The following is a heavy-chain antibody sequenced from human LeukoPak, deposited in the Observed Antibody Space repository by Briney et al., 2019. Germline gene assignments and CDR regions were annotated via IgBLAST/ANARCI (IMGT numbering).Heavy chain of an antibody. CDR1: GGSISSGSYY. J-gene: IGHJ5*02. D-gene: IGHD5-12*01. V-gene: IGHV4-61*02. CDR2: IYTSGGT. Sequence: PSETLSLTCTVSGGSISSGSYYWSWIRQPAGKGLEWIGRIYTSGGTNYNPSLKSRVTISVDTSKNQFSLKLISVTAADTAVYYCARPRYGGYLTWGQGTLATVSS. CDR3: ARPRYGGYLT.